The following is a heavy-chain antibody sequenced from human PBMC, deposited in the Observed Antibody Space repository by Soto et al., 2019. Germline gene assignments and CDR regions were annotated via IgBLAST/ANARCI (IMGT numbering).Heavy chain of an antibody. CDR3: VRHINPYDFWSGAFFDY. CDR1: GGSISSSSYY. Sequence: SETLSLTCTVSGGSISSSSYYWGWIRQPPGKGLEWIGSIYYSGSTYYNPSLKSRVTISVDTSKNQFSLKLSSVTAADTAVYYCVRHINPYDFWSGAFFDYWGQGTLVTVSS. D-gene: IGHD3-3*01. CDR2: IYYSGST. J-gene: IGHJ4*02. V-gene: IGHV4-39*01.